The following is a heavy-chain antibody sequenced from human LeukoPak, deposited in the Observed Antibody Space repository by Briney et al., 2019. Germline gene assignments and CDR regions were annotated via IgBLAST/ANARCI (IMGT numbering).Heavy chain of an antibody. CDR1: GFTFSTYS. Sequence: GGSLRLSCAASGFTFSTYSMNWVRQAPGKGLEWVSYISSSSSTIYYADSVKGRFTISRDNAKNSLYLQMNSLRAEDTAVYHCAREVGAINSWGQGTLVTVSS. CDR2: ISSSSSTI. J-gene: IGHJ4*02. CDR3: AREVGAINS. D-gene: IGHD1-26*01. V-gene: IGHV3-48*04.